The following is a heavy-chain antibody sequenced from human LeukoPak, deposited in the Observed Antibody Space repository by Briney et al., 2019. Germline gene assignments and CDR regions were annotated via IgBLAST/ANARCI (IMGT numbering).Heavy chain of an antibody. D-gene: IGHD3-3*01. CDR1: GFTFSSYE. J-gene: IGHJ4*02. V-gene: IGHV3-48*03. CDR3: AKDRLDYDFWSGYWHY. Sequence: GGSLRLSCAASGFTFSSYEMNWVRQAPGKGLEWVSYISSSGSAIYYADSVKGRFTISRDNSKNTLYLQMNSLRADDTAVYYCAKDRLDYDFWSGYWHYWGQGTLVTVSS. CDR2: ISSSGSAI.